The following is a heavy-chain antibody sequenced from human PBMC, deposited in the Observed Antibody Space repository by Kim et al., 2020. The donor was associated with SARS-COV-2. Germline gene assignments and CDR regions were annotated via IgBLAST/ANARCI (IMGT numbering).Heavy chain of an antibody. CDR3: AKMGGDRPAPYWYFHL. CDR1: GFTFNRYA. D-gene: IGHD3-16*01. CDR2: ISASGSST. V-gene: IGHV3-23*01. J-gene: IGHJ2*01. Sequence: GGSLRLSCAASGFTFNRYAMSWVRQAPGKGLEWVSTISASGSSTYYADSVKGRFTISRDNSENTLSLQMNSLRAEDTAVFYCAKMGGDRPAPYWYFHLWGRGTLVTVSS.